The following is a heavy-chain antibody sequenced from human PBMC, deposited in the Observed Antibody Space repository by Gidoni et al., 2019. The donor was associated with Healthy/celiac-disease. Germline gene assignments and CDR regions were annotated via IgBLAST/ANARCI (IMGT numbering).Heavy chain of an antibody. CDR1: GFPFSSDA. Sequence: EVQLLESGGGLVQPGGSLRLPCPASGFPFSSDAMSWVRQAPGKGLEWVSAISGSGGSTYYADSVKGRFTISRDNSKNTLYLQMNSLRAEDTAVYYCAKDISSPRFYGMDVWGQGTTVTVSS. J-gene: IGHJ6*02. V-gene: IGHV3-23*01. CDR3: AKDISSPRFYGMDV. CDR2: ISGSGGST.